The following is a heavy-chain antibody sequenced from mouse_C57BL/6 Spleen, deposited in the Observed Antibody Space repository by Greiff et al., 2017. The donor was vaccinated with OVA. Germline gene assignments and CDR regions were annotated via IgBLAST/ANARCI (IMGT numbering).Heavy chain of an antibody. V-gene: IGHV1-39*01. Sequence: EVKLMESGPELVKPGASVKISCKASGYSFTDYNMNWVKQSNGKSLEWIGVINPNYGTTSYNQKFKGKATLTVDQSSSTAYMQLNSLTSEDSAVYYCAPIGYGSSRPWFAYWGQGTLVTVSA. CDR2: INPNYGTT. D-gene: IGHD1-1*01. CDR1: GYSFTDYN. J-gene: IGHJ3*01. CDR3: APIGYGSSRPWFAY.